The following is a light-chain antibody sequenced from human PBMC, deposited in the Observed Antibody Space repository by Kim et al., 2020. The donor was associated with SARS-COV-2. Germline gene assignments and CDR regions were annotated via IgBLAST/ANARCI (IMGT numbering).Light chain of an antibody. CDR2: DVS. Sequence: QSALTQPRSVSGSPGQSVTISCTGTSSDVGGYYYVSWYQQHPGKAPKLMIYDVSKRPSGVPDRFSGSKSGNTASLTISGLQADDEADYYCCSYAGSDFYVFGTGTKVTVL. J-gene: IGLJ1*01. CDR1: SSDVGGYYY. V-gene: IGLV2-11*01. CDR3: CSYAGSDFYV.